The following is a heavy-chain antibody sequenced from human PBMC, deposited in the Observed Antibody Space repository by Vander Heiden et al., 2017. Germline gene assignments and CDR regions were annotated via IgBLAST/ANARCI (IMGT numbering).Heavy chain of an antibody. Sequence: QVQLVQSGAEVKKPGASVKVSCKASGYTFTSYDITWVTKATGQGLEWMGWMNPNSGNTGYAQKFQGRVTMTRNTSISTAYMELSSLRSEDTAVYYCARVGYYDFWSGYYPPGMDVWGQGTTVTVSS. CDR1: GYTFTSYD. CDR3: ARVGYYDFWSGYYPPGMDV. V-gene: IGHV1-8*01. D-gene: IGHD3-3*01. J-gene: IGHJ6*02. CDR2: MNPNSGNT.